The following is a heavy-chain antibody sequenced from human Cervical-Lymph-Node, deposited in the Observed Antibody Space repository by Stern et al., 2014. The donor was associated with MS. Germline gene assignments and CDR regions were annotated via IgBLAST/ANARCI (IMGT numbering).Heavy chain of an antibody. D-gene: IGHD3-9*01. CDR2: IYTSGST. CDR1: GGSISSGSYY. V-gene: IGHV4-61*02. J-gene: IGHJ3*02. CDR3: ARASTVLRYFDWYPDAFDI. Sequence: QVQLQESGPGLVKPSQTLSLTCTVSGGSISSGSYYWSWIRQPAGKGLEWIGRIYTSGSTNYNPSLKSRVTISVDTSKNQFSLKLSSVTAADTAVYYCARASTVLRYFDWYPDAFDIWGQGTMVTVSS.